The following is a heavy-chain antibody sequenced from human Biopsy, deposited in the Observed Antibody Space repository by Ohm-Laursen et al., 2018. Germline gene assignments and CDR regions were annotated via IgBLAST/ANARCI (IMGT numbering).Heavy chain of an antibody. J-gene: IGHJ4*02. D-gene: IGHD3-10*01. V-gene: IGHV1-46*01. Sequence: ASVSVSCQASGYSFTSYYMHWVRQAPGHGLEWMGMINPSGSTTRYPQIFQGRVTMTRDTSKSTVYMELSSLRSVDTAVYFRAGNPGWFGELYYFDFWGQGTLVTVSS. CDR1: GYSFTSYY. CDR3: AGNPGWFGELYYFDF. CDR2: INPSGSTT.